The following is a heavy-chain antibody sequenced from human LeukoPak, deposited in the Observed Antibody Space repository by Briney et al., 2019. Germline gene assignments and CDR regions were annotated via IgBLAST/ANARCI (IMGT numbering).Heavy chain of an antibody. D-gene: IGHD1-26*01. CDR3: ARVVRERDAFDI. CDR2: ISAYNGNT. CDR1: SYTFTSYR. V-gene: IGHV1-18*01. Sequence: ASVKDSCKASSYTFTSYRISWVRQPASKGLERMGWISAYNGNTNYAQKLQGRVTMTIDTSTITAYMELRSLRSDDTAVYYCARVVRERDAFDIWGQGTMVTVSS. J-gene: IGHJ3*02.